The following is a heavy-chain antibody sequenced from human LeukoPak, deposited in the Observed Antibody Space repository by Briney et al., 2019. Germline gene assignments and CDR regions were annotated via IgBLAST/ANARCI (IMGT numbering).Heavy chain of an antibody. Sequence: GASVKVSCKASGYTFTSYGISWVRQAPGQGLEWMGWISAYNGNTNYAQKLQGRVTMTTDTSTSTAYMDLRSLRSDDAAVYYCAREGREYYDFWSGSNWFDPWGQGTLVTVSS. CDR3: AREGREYYDFWSGSNWFDP. V-gene: IGHV1-18*01. J-gene: IGHJ5*02. D-gene: IGHD3-3*01. CDR2: ISAYNGNT. CDR1: GYTFTSYG.